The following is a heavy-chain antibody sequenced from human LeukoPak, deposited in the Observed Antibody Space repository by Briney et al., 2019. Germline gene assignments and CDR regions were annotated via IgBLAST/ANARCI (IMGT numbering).Heavy chain of an antibody. V-gene: IGHV4-59*01. D-gene: IGHD4/OR15-4a*01. J-gene: IGHJ6*03. CDR2: IYYSGST. CDR1: GGSISSYY. Sequence: PSETLSLTCTVSGGSISSYYWSRIRQPPGKGLEWIGYIYYSGSTNYNPSLKSRVTISVDTSKNQFSLKLSSVTAADTAVYYCARYSMELDYYYYYYMDVWGKGTTVTVSS. CDR3: ARYSMELDYYYYYYMDV.